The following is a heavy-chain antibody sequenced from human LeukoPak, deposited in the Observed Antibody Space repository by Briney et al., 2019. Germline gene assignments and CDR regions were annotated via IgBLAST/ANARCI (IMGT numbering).Heavy chain of an antibody. D-gene: IGHD6-19*01. CDR3: AKDLIGRAVAGLFDY. Sequence: PGGSLRLSCAASGFTFSSYAMSWVRQAPGKGLEWVSAISGSGGSTYYADSVKGRFTISRDNPKNTLYLQMNSVRAEDTAVYYCAKDLIGRAVAGLFDYWGQGTLVTVSS. CDR2: ISGSGGST. V-gene: IGHV3-23*01. CDR1: GFTFSSYA. J-gene: IGHJ4*02.